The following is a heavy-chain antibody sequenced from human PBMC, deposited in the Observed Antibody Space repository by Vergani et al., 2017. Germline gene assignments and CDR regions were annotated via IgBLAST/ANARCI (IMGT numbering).Heavy chain of an antibody. CDR1: GYTFTSYG. V-gene: IGHV1-18*01. CDR3: ARDWADIVVVPAATRWAMDGDYYGMDV. Sequence: QVQLVQSGAEVKKPGASVKVSCKASGYTFTSYGISWVRQAPGQGLEWMGWISAYNGNTNYAQKLQGRVTMTTDTSTSKAYMELRSLRSEDTAVYYCARDWADIVVVPAATRWAMDGDYYGMDVWGQGTTVTVSS. J-gene: IGHJ6*02. CDR2: ISAYNGNT. D-gene: IGHD2-2*01.